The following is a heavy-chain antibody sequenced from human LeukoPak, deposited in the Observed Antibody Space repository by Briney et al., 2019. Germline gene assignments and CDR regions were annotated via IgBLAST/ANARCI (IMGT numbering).Heavy chain of an antibody. CDR2: IYTSGST. Sequence: SETLSLTCTVSGGSISSYYWSWIRQPAGKGLEWIGRIYTSGSTNYNPSLKSRVTMSVDTSKNQFSLKLSSVTAADTAVYYCASNPNYYDSSGYPGDWGQGTLVTVSS. D-gene: IGHD3-22*01. J-gene: IGHJ4*02. CDR3: ASNPNYYDSSGYPGD. V-gene: IGHV4-4*07. CDR1: GGSISSYY.